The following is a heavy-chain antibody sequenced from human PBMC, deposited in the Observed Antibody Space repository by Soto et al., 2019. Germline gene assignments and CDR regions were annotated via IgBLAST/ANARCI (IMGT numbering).Heavy chain of an antibody. CDR3: ARTDKDFYGLDV. V-gene: IGHV3-13*05. Sequence: EVQLVESGGGLVQPGGSLRLSCVASGFTFRNYDMHWVRQGTGKGLEWVSGFRAAGDPDYADSVEGRFTISRENAQNSFFLQMNSLRVGDTAVYYCARTDKDFYGLDVWGQGTTVIVSS. CDR1: GFTFRNYD. CDR2: FRAAGDP. J-gene: IGHJ6*02.